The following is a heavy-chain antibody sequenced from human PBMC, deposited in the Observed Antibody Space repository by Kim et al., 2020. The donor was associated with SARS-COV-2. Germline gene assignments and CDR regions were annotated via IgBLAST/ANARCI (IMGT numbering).Heavy chain of an antibody. CDR3: ARRPYGSGSYQDY. Sequence: SETLSLTCAVYGGSFSGYYWSWIRQPPGKGLEWIGDINHSGSTNYNPSLKSRVTISVDTSKNQFSLKLSSVTAADTAVYYCARRPYGSGSYQDYWGQGTLGTVSS. J-gene: IGHJ4*02. V-gene: IGHV4-34*01. CDR1: GGSFSGYY. D-gene: IGHD3-10*01. CDR2: INHSGST.